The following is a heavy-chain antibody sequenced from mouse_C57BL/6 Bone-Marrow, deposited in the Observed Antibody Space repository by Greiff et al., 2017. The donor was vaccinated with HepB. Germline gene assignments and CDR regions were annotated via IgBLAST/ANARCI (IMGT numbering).Heavy chain of an antibody. CDR3: ARCDYYGSRPYYFDY. V-gene: IGHV1-81*01. D-gene: IGHD1-1*01. CDR2: IYPRSGNT. J-gene: IGHJ2*01. Sequence: VQVVESGAELARPGASVKLSCKASGYTFTSYGISWVKQRTGQGLEWIGEIYPRSGNTYYNEKFKGKATLTADKSSSTAYMELRSLTSEDSAVYFCARCDYYGSRPYYFDYWGQGTTLTVSS. CDR1: GYTFTSYG.